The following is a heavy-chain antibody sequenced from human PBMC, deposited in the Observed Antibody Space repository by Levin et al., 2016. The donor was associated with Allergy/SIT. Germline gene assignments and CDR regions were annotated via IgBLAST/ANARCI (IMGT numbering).Heavy chain of an antibody. CDR2: ICGSGST. V-gene: IGHV4-61*02. D-gene: IGHD6-19*01. CDR1: GASIGSDSYC. Sequence: SETLSLTCSVSGASIGSDSYCWSWIRQPAGKGLEWIGRICGSGSTNYNPSLKSRVIMSVDTSKNHFSLKLTSVTAADTAVYYCARDDTGYASGWYWSSFAPWGQGTLVTVSS. J-gene: IGHJ5*02. CDR3: ARDDTGYASGWYWSSFAP.